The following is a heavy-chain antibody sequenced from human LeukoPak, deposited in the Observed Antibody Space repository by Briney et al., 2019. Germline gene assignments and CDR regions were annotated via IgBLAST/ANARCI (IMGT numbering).Heavy chain of an antibody. CDR1: GGSFSGYY. CDR2: INHSGST. D-gene: IGHD3-22*01. J-gene: IGHJ4*02. V-gene: IGHV4-34*01. CDR3: ARGPNYYDSSGPTDY. Sequence: ETLSLTCAVYGGSFSGYYWSWIRQPPGKGLEWIGEINHSGSTNYNPSLKSRVTISVDTSKNQFSLKLSSVTAADTAVYYCARGPNYYDSSGPTDYWGQGTLVTVSS.